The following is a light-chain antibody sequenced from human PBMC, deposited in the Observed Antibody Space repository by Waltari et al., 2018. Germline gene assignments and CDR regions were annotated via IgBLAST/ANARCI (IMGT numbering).Light chain of an antibody. J-gene: IGLJ2*01. CDR3: AVWDDSLNGVV. Sequence: QSELTQPPSVSEAPRQRVTISCSGSRSNIRNNAVSWYQQLPGKAPKLLIYYDDLLPSGVSDRFSGSKSGTSASLAISGLQSDDEADYYCAVWDDSLNGVVFGGGTKLTVL. V-gene: IGLV1-36*01. CDR2: YDD. CDR1: RSNIRNNA.